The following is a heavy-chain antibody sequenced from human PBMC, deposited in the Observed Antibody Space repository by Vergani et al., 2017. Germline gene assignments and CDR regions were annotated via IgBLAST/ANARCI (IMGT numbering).Heavy chain of an antibody. CDR2: ISYDGTQK. Sequence: QVHLEESGGGVVQPGRSLRLSCVVSGCTSSYYGMHWVRQAPGKGLEWVAVISYDGTQKYYADSVKGRFTISRDNSKSTLYLQMNSLRTEDTAVYYCATKSYGTPGCQIGYFREWGQGTLVTVSS. CDR3: ATKSYGTPGCQIGYFRE. V-gene: IGHV3-30*03. D-gene: IGHD1-1*01. CDR1: GCTSSYYG. J-gene: IGHJ1*01.